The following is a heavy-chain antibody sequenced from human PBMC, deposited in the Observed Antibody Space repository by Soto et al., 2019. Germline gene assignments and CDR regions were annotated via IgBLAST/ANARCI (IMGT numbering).Heavy chain of an antibody. D-gene: IGHD6-13*01. V-gene: IGHV4-4*09. CDR1: GGSMTHHY. CDR3: ARRMYTSSWLDY. CDR2: IYSSGST. Sequence: SETLSLTCTVSGGSMTHHYWSWIRQPPGKGLEWVGYIYSSGSTNYNPSLESRVAISVDTSKNQFSLELTSVTAADTAVYYCARRMYTSSWLDYWGRGTLVTVSS. J-gene: IGHJ4*02.